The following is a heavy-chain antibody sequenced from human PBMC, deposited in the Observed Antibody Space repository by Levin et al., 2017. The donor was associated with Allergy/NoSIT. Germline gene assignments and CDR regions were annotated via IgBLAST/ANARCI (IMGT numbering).Heavy chain of an antibody. D-gene: IGHD4-11*01. Sequence: PSETLSLTCTVSGGSISSSSYYWGWIRQPPGKGLEWIGSIYYSGSTYYNPSLKSRVTISVDTSKNQFSLKLSSVTAADTAVYYCARTPTTSWQLPIRTENWFDPWGQGTLVTVSS. V-gene: IGHV4-39*01. J-gene: IGHJ5*02. CDR3: ARTPTTSWQLPIRTENWFDP. CDR2: IYYSGST. CDR1: GGSISSSSYY.